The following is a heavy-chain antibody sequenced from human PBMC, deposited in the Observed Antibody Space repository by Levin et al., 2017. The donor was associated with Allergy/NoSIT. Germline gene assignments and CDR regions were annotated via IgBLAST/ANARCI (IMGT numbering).Heavy chain of an antibody. D-gene: IGHD2-15*01. V-gene: IGHV3-53*01. CDR3: ARVGYCSGGSCRKNAFDS. CDR2: IYSGGST. CDR1: GFTVSSNY. Sequence: GGSLRLSCAASGFTVSSNYMSWVRQAPGKGLEWVSVIYSGGSTYYADSVKGRFTISRDNSKTTLYLQLNSLRAEDTAVYYCARVGYCSGGSCRKNAFDSWGQGTMVTVSS. J-gene: IGHJ3*02.